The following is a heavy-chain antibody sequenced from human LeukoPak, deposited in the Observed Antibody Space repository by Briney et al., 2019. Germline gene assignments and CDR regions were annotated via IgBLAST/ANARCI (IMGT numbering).Heavy chain of an antibody. CDR1: GYTFTSYD. CDR3: ARVIVGAPYYFDY. V-gene: IGHV1-8*01. D-gene: IGHD1-26*01. CDR2: MNPNSGNT. J-gene: IGHJ4*02. Sequence: ASVKVSCKASGYTFTSYDINWVRQATGQGLEWMGWMNPNSGNTGYAQKFQGRVTMTRNTSISTAYMELSNLRSEDTAVYYCARVIVGAPYYFDYWGQGTLVTVSS.